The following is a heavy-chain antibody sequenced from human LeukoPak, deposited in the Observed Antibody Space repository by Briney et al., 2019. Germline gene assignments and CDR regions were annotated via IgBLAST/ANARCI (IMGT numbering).Heavy chain of an antibody. CDR1: GGSISSDDYY. CDR3: ARVHYGSGSLYYYYYYMDV. J-gene: IGHJ6*03. CDR2: IYYSGST. V-gene: IGHV4-30-4*08. D-gene: IGHD3-10*01. Sequence: KASETLSLTCTVSGGSISSDDYYWRWIRQPPGKGVERIEYIYYSGSTYYNPSLKSRVTISVDTSKNQFSLKLSSVTAADTAVYYCARVHYGSGSLYYYYYYMDVWGKGTTVTVSS.